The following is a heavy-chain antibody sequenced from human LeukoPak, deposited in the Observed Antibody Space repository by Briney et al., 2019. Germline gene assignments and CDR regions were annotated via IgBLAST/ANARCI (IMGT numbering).Heavy chain of an antibody. Sequence: ASVKVSCKASGYTFTSYAMHWVRQAPGQRLEWMGWINAGNGNTKYSQKFQGRVTITRDTSASTAYTELSSLRSEDTAVYYCATMDRYCSSTSCYCPYWGQGTLVTVSS. D-gene: IGHD2-2*01. CDR2: INAGNGNT. V-gene: IGHV1-3*01. CDR1: GYTFTSYA. CDR3: ATMDRYCSSTSCYCPY. J-gene: IGHJ4*02.